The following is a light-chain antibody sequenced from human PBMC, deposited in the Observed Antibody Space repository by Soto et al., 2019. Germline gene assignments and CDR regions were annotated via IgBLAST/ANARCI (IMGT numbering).Light chain of an antibody. Sequence: DIMLTQSPGTLSLSPGERATLSCRASQSLTTNYLAWYQQKPGQAPRLLIYDASSRATGIPDRFSGSGSGTDFTLTIARLEPEDFAVFYCQQGVTFGGGTKVEIK. J-gene: IGKJ4*01. CDR1: QSLTTNY. V-gene: IGKV3-20*01. CDR3: QQGVT. CDR2: DAS.